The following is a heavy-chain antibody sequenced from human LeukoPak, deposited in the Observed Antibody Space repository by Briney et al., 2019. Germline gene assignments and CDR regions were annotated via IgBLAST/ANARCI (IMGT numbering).Heavy chain of an antibody. D-gene: IGHD3-22*01. CDR2: INPSGGST. CDR1: GYTFTSYY. V-gene: IGHV1-46*01. J-gene: IGHJ6*03. Sequence: GGSVKVSCTASGYTFTSYYMHWVRQAPGEGLEWMGIINPSGGSTNYAQDFQGRVTMTSDMSTSTVYMELSSLRSEDTGVYYCARDSSPHYSDRSGVHMDVWGKGTTVTVSS. CDR3: ARDSSPHYSDRSGVHMDV.